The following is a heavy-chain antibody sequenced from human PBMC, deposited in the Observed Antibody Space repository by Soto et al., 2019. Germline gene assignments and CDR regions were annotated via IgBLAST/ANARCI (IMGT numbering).Heavy chain of an antibody. CDR1: GYTFTSYG. CDR2: ISAYNGNT. D-gene: IGHD1-26*01. J-gene: IGHJ3*02. CDR3: ARDRDIVGARHDAFDI. V-gene: IGHV1-18*01. Sequence: QVQLVQSGAEVKKPGASVKVSCKASGYTFTSYGISWVRQAPGQGLEWMGWISAYNGNTNYAQKLQGRGTMTTDTSTSTADMELRSLRSDDTAVYYCARDRDIVGARHDAFDIWGQGTMVTVSS.